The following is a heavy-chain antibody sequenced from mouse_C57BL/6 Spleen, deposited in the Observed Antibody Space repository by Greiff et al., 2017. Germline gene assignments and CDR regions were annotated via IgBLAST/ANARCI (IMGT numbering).Heavy chain of an antibody. D-gene: IGHD4-1*01. J-gene: IGHJ1*03. V-gene: IGHV5-17*01. CDR3: ARPSWDWYFDV. Sequence: SGFTFSDYGMHWVRQAPEKGLEWVAYISSGSSTIYYADTVKGRFTISRDNAKNTLFLQMTSLRSEDTAMYYCARPSWDWYFDVWGTGTTVTVSS. CDR1: GFTFSDYG. CDR2: ISSGSSTI.